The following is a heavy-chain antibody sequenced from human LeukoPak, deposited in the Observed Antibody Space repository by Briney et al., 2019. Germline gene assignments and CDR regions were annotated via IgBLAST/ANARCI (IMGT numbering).Heavy chain of an antibody. CDR3: ARHGGVVRGAGSDGFDI. D-gene: IGHD3-10*01. V-gene: IGHV4-61*03. CDR1: GGSLSNGGHY. J-gene: IGHJ3*02. Sequence: PSETLSPTCTLSGGSLSNGGHYWSWIRQPPGKGLEWIGFIYYSGSTNSNPSLKSRVTISLDTSRNHLSLKLSSVTAADRAVYYCARHGGVVRGAGSDGFDIWGQGTMVTVSS. CDR2: IYYSGST.